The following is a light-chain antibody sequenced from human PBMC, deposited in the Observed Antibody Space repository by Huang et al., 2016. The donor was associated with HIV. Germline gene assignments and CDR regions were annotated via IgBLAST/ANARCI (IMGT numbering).Light chain of an antibody. V-gene: IGKV1-39*01. CDR1: QSIDCY. Sequence: IQMTQSPSSLSASVGDRVTITCRASQSIDCYLNWYQQKPGKAPKLLISSASTLHTGVPPSFSGSGSGTDYTLIIDNLQPDDFATYFCQQSYSTLITFGQGSRLDTK. CDR2: SAS. J-gene: IGKJ5*01. CDR3: QQSYSTLIT.